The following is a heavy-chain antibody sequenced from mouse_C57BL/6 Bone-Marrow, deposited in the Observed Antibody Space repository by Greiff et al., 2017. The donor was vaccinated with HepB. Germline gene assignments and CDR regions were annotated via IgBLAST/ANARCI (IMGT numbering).Heavy chain of an antibody. D-gene: IGHD2-10*02. CDR3: AKYGNYVGYAMDY. CDR1: GFTLSSFG. CDR2: ISSGGTTI. J-gene: IGHJ4*01. V-gene: IGHV5-17*02. Sequence: VQLQESGGGLVQPGGSRKLSCAVSGFTLSSFGIHWVRQAPEKGLEWVAYISSGGTTIYYADTVKGRFTISRDNPRNTLFLQMTSLRSEDTAMYYCAKYGNYVGYAMDYWGQGTSVTVSS.